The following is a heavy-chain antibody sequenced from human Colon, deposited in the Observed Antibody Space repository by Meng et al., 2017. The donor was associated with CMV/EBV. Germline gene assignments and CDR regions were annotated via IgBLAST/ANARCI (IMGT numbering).Heavy chain of an antibody. D-gene: IGHD3-10*02. J-gene: IGHJ6*02. CDR2: IKQDGSEK. Sequence: GESLKISCAASGFTFSRYWMNWVRQAPGKGLEWVANIKQDGSEKYYVDSVEGRFTISRDNAKNSLYLQMNSLRAEDTAVYYCARDRDFVPQDGYYAMDVWGQGTTVTVSS. V-gene: IGHV3-7*01. CDR1: GFTFSRYW. CDR3: ARDRDFVPQDGYYAMDV.